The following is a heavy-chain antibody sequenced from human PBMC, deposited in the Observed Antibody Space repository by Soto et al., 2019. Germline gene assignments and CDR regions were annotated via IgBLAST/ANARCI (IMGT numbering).Heavy chain of an antibody. J-gene: IGHJ4*02. V-gene: IGHV1-69*01. CDR3: ASYYYGSGSRDY. Sequence: VKVSCKASGGTFSSYAISWVRQAPGQGLEWMGGIIPIFGTANYAQKFQGRVTITADESTSTAYMELSSLRSEDTAVYYCASYYYGSGSRDYWGQGTLVTVSS. CDR1: GGTFSSYA. D-gene: IGHD3-10*01. CDR2: IIPIFGTA.